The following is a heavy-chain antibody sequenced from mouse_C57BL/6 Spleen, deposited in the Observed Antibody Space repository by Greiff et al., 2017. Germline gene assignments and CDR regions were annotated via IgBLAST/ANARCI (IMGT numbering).Heavy chain of an antibody. CDR3: ARDHGSSLYFDY. CDR1: GYSITSGYY. Sequence: EVQLQQSGPGLVKPSQSLSLTCSVTGYSITSGYYWNWIRQFPGNKLEWMGYISYDGSNNYNPSLKNRISITRDTSKNQFFLKLNSVTTEDTATYYCARDHGSSLYFDYWGQGTTLSVSS. CDR2: ISYDGSN. J-gene: IGHJ2*01. D-gene: IGHD1-1*01. V-gene: IGHV3-6*01.